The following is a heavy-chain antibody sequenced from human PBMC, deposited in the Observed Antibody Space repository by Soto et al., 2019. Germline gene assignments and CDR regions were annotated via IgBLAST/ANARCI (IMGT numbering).Heavy chain of an antibody. V-gene: IGHV4-39*01. J-gene: IGHJ4*02. Sequence: SETLSLTCTVSGGSISSSSYYWGWIRQPPGKGLEWIGSIYYSGSTYYNPSLKSRVTISVDTSKNQFSLKLSSVTAADTAVYYCARPVGYCTNGVCPPGYWGQGTLVTVSS. CDR1: GGSISSSSYY. CDR3: ARPVGYCTNGVCPPGY. D-gene: IGHD2-8*01. CDR2: IYYSGST.